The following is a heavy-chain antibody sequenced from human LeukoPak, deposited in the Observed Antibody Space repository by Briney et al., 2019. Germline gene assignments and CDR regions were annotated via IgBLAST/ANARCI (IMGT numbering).Heavy chain of an antibody. CDR3: AREPYYASGSYYPI. V-gene: IGHV3-33*01. D-gene: IGHD3-10*01. CDR2: IWYDGSNK. Sequence: QTGGSLRLSCAASGFTFSSYGMHWVRQAPGKGLEWVAVIWYDGSNKYYADSVKGRFTISRDNSKNTLFLQMNSLRAEDTAVYYCAREPYYASGSYYPIWGQGTMVTVSS. J-gene: IGHJ3*01. CDR1: GFTFSSYG.